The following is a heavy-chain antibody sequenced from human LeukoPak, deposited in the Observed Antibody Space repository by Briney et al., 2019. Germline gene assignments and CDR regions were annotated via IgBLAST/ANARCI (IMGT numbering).Heavy chain of an antibody. J-gene: IGHJ6*02. CDR3: AKDWGYYYDSSGFMDV. Sequence: GGSLRLSCAASGFTFSSYAMSWVRQAPGKGLEWVSAISGSGGSTYYADSVKGRFTTSRDNSKNTLYLQMNSLRAEDTAVYYCAKDWGYYYDSSGFMDVCGQGTTVTVSS. CDR1: GFTFSSYA. D-gene: IGHD3-22*01. CDR2: ISGSGGST. V-gene: IGHV3-23*01.